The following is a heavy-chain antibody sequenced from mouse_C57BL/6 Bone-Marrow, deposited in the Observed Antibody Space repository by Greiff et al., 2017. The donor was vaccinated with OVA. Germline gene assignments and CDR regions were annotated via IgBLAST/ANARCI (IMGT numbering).Heavy chain of an antibody. CDR1: GYTFTDYY. J-gene: IGHJ4*01. CDR3: ARTPDYDYDVNAMDY. Sequence: QVQLQQSGPELVKPGASVKISCKASGYTFTDYYINWVKQRPGQGLEWIGWIFPGSGSTYYNEKFKGKATLTVDKSSSTAYMLLSSLTSEDSAVYFCARTPDYDYDVNAMDYWGQGTSVTVSS. D-gene: IGHD2-4*01. V-gene: IGHV1-75*01. CDR2: IFPGSGST.